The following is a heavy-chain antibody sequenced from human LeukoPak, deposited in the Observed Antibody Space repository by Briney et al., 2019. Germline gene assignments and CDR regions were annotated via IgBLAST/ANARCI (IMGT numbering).Heavy chain of an antibody. J-gene: IGHJ4*02. Sequence: SETLSLTCAVSGGSISSSSYYWGWIRQPPGKGLEWIGSIHYSGSRYRNPSLKSRVTISVDTSKNQFSLNLSSVTAADTAVYYCAKDHGLYGDYGIDYWGQGTLVTVSS. D-gene: IGHD4-17*01. CDR3: AKDHGLYGDYGIDY. CDR2: IHYSGSR. CDR1: GGSISSSSYY. V-gene: IGHV4-39*07.